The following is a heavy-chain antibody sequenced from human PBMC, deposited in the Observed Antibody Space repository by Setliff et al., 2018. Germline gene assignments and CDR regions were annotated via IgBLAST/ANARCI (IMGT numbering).Heavy chain of an antibody. D-gene: IGHD2-15*01. J-gene: IGHJ4*02. CDR3: STGSDGW. CDR1: GFSLRIFW. V-gene: IGHV3-7*03. CDR2: IKQDGSEK. Sequence: PGGSLRLSCAASGFSLRIFWMSWVRQTPGRGLEWVATIKQDGSEKFYADSVKGRFVISRDNANNSLFLQMNGLKTEDTGTYYCSTGSDGWWGQGTLVTVSS.